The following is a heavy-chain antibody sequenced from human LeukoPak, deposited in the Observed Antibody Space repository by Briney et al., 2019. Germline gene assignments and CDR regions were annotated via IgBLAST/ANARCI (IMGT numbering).Heavy chain of an antibody. CDR1: GGSFNDYY. V-gene: IGHV4-34*01. CDR3: ARGYSFPMAAATRDYWYGMDV. CDR2: INHSGST. D-gene: IGHD6-13*01. Sequence: SKTLSLTCAVYGGSFNDYYWSWIRQPPGEGLEWIGEINHSGSTNYNPSLKSRVTISGDTSKKQFSLKLSSATAADTAVYYCARGYSFPMAAATRDYWYGMDVWGQGTTVAVSS. J-gene: IGHJ6*02.